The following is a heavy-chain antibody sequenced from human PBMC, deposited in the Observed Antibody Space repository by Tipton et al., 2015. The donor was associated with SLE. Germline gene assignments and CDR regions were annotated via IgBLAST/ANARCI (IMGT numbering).Heavy chain of an antibody. V-gene: IGHV3-7*01. Sequence: SLRLSCAASGFTFSNYWMSWVRQAPGKGLERVANVKQDGSTKYYVDSVRGRFTISRDNAENSVFLQMNSLRAEDTAVYYCVRKVGEYWGQGTLVTVSS. CDR1: GFTFSNYW. CDR2: VKQDGSTK. J-gene: IGHJ4*02. CDR3: VRKVGEY.